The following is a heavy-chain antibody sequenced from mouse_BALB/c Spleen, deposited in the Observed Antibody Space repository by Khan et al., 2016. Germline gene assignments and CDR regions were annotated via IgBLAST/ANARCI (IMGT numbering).Heavy chain of an antibody. CDR1: GDSITSGY. Sequence: MQLEESGPSLVKPSQTLSLTCSVTGDSITSGYWNWIRKFPGNKLEYMGYISYSGSTYYTPSLQSRLTITRDTSKHQYYLQLNSVTTEDTATYNCARYDGYYFDYWGQGTTLTVSS. V-gene: IGHV3-8*02. J-gene: IGHJ2*01. CDR2: ISYSGST. CDR3: ARYDGYYFDY. D-gene: IGHD2-3*01.